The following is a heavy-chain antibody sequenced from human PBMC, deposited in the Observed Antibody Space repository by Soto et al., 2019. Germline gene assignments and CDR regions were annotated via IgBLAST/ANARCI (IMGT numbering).Heavy chain of an antibody. V-gene: IGHV3-15*07. CDR3: TTGVGLNGAAYHYYYYGMDV. J-gene: IGHJ6*02. CDR2: IKSKTDGGTT. CDR1: GFTFSNAW. Sequence: GGPLRLSCAASGFTFSNAWMNWVRQAPGKGLEWVGRIKSKTDGGTTDYAAPVKGRFTISRDDSKNTLYLQMNSLKTEDTAVYYCTTGVGLNGAAYHYYYYGMDVWGQGTTVTVSS. D-gene: IGHD2-21*01.